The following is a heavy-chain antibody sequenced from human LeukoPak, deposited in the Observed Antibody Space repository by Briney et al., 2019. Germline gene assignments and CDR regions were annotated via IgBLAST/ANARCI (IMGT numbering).Heavy chain of an antibody. CDR2: IYYSGST. D-gene: IGHD4-11*01. CDR3: ARHKREYINYHFDY. J-gene: IGHJ4*02. CDR1: GGSISSYY. Sequence: PSETLSLTCAVSGGSISSYYWSWIRQPPAKELEWIGYIYYSGSTNYNPSLKSRVTISVDTSKNQFSLKLSSVTAADTAVYYCARHKREYINYHFDYWGQGTLVTVSS. V-gene: IGHV4-59*08.